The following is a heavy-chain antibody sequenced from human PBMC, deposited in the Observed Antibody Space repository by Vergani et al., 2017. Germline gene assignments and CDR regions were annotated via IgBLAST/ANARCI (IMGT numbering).Heavy chain of an antibody. J-gene: IGHJ4*02. CDR3: ARNYYGSGSADY. CDR1: GGSISSSSYY. D-gene: IGHD3-10*01. V-gene: IGHV4-39*07. Sequence: QLQLQESGPGLVKPSETLSLTCTVSGGSISSSSYYWGWIRQPPGKGMEWIGSIYYSGSTYYNPSLKSRDTISVDTSKNQFSLKLSSVTAADTAVYYCARNYYGSGSADYWGQGTLVTVSS. CDR2: IYYSGST.